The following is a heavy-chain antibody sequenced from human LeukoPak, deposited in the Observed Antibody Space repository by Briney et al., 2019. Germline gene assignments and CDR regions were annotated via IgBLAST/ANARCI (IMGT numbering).Heavy chain of an antibody. CDR2: INHSGST. D-gene: IGHD6-19*01. J-gene: IGHJ4*02. Sequence: SETLSLTCAVYGGSFSGYYWSWIRQPPGKGLEWIGEINHSGSTNYNPSLKSRVTISVDTSKNQFSLKLSSVTAADTAVYYCARGRRSGWSSYYFDYWGQGTLSPSPQ. V-gene: IGHV4-34*01. CDR1: GGSFSGYY. CDR3: ARGRRSGWSSYYFDY.